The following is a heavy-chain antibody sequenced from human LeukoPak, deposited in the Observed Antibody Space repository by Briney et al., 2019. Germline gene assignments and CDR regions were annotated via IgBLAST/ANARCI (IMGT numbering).Heavy chain of an antibody. V-gene: IGHV3-48*02. D-gene: IGHD3-10*01. J-gene: IGHJ4*02. CDR3: ARYGSGTSYITNYFDY. Sequence: GGSLRLSCAASGFTFSSYSMNWVRQAPGKGLEWVSYISSDSRTIYYADSVKGRFTISRDDAKNSLYLQMKSLRDEDTAVYYCARYGSGTSYITNYFDYWGQGTLVTVSS. CDR2: ISSDSRTI. CDR1: GFTFSSYS.